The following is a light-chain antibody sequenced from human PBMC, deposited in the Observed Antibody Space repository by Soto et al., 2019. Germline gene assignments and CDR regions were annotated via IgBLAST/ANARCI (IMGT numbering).Light chain of an antibody. CDR1: QGIRHY. CDR2: AAS. Sequence: AIQMTQSPSSLSASVGDRVTITCRASQGIRHYLGWYQQKPGKAPKLLIYAASSLQSGVPSRFSGSGSGTAVPLTISSLQPEDFATYYCLQDYNYPLTFGGGTKVEIK. J-gene: IGKJ4*01. CDR3: LQDYNYPLT. V-gene: IGKV1-6*01.